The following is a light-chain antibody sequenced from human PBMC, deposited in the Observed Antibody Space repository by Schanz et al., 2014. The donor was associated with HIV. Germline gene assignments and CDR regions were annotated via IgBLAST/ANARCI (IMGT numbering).Light chain of an antibody. CDR2: GNS. CDR1: SSNIGAGYD. CDR3: QSYDSSLRGSV. V-gene: IGLV1-40*01. J-gene: IGLJ3*02. Sequence: QSVLTQPPSVSGAPGQRVTISCTGSSSNIGAGYDLHWYHQPPGTAPKLLIYGNSNRPSGVPDRFSGSVSGTSASLAITGLQAEDEADYYCQSYDSSLRGSVFGGGTKLTVL.